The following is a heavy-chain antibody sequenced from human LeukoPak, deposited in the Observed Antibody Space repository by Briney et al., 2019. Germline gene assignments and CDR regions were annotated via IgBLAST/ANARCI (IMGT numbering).Heavy chain of an antibody. D-gene: IGHD3-10*01. CDR2: ISGSGGST. CDR3: AKDLVGDYYGSGSYYTDY. CDR1: GFTFSSYE. V-gene: IGHV3-23*01. J-gene: IGHJ4*02. Sequence: GGSLRLSCAASGFTFSSYEMNWVRQAPGKGLEWVSAISGSGGSTYYADSVKGRFTISRDNSKNTLYLQMNSLRAEDTAVYYCAKDLVGDYYGSGSYYTDYWGQGTLVTVSS.